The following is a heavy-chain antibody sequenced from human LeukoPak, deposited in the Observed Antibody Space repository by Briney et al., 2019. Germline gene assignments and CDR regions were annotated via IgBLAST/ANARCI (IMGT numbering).Heavy chain of an antibody. CDR2: VYNTGKI. D-gene: IGHD3-10*01. J-gene: IGHJ3*02. V-gene: IGHV4-4*07. Sequence: PSETLSLTCTVSGGSINTSYWSWIRLPAGKGLEWIGRVYNTGKIDYNPSLRCRVTMSADTSKRQISLRLRPVTAADTAVYYCATKHLWSDGIDIWGQGRMVTVSS. CDR3: ATKHLWSDGIDI. CDR1: GGSINTSY.